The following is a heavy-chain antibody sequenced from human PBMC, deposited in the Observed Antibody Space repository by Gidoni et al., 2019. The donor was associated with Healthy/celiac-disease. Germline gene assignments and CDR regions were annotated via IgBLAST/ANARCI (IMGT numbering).Heavy chain of an antibody. CDR1: GFTFGDYY. CDR3: AREASDIAAAGTAGEDY. CDR2: ISSSGSTI. J-gene: IGHJ4*02. V-gene: IGHV3-11*01. D-gene: IGHD6-13*01. Sequence: QVQLVESGGGLVKPGGSRRLSCAAAGFTFGDYYMSWIRQAPGKGLEWVSYISSSGSTIYYADSVKGRFTISRDNAKNSLYLQMNRLRAEDTAVYYCAREASDIAAAGTAGEDYWGQGTLVTVSS.